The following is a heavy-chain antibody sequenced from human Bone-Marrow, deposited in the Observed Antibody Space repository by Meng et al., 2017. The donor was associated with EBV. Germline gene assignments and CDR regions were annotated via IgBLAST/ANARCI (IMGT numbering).Heavy chain of an antibody. D-gene: IGHD6-13*01. CDR1: GGSCIGYY. CDR2: INHSGST. Sequence: QVQVQQWGAGLFKPSENLSLPRAVYGGSCIGYYWSWIRQPPGKGLEWIGEINHSGSTNYNPSLKSRVTISVDTSKNQFSLKLSSVTAADTAVYYCARFRKQQLFFRYYFDYWGQGTLVTVSS. CDR3: ARFRKQQLFFRYYFDY. V-gene: IGHV4-34*01. J-gene: IGHJ4*02.